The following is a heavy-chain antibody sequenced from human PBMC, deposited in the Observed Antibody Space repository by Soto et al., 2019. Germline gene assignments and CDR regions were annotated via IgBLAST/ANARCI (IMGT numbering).Heavy chain of an antibody. J-gene: IGHJ3*02. CDR3: ARDPEGCSGGSCYPSAFDI. CDR1: GFTFSSYG. D-gene: IGHD2-15*01. Sequence: PGGSLRLSCAASGFTFSSYGMHWVRQAPGKGLEWVAVIWYDGSNKYYADSVKGRFTISRDNSKNTLYLQMNSLRAEDTAVYYCARDPEGCSGGSCYPSAFDIWGQGTMVTVSS. CDR2: IWYDGSNK. V-gene: IGHV3-33*01.